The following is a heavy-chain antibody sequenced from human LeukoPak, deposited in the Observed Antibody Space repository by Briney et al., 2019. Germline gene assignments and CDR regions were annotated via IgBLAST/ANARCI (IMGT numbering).Heavy chain of an antibody. CDR1: GGSFDSSYYC. Sequence: SETLSLSCTVSGGSFDSSYYCWTWVRQPPGKRPEWIGTIYTSELTYYNPSLISRVTISADTSKNQFSLKLSSVTAADTAVYYCPRALDSYRLGKPWGQRILVTVSS. CDR2: IYTSELT. V-gene: IGHV4-39*01. J-gene: IGHJ5*02. CDR3: PRALDSYRLGKP. D-gene: IGHD7-27*01.